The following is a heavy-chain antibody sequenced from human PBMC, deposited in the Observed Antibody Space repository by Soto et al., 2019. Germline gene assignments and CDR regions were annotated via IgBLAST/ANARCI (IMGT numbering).Heavy chain of an antibody. CDR3: TTDRRIAAAGNWFDP. CDR1: GFTFSNAW. D-gene: IGHD6-13*01. CDR2: IKSKTDGGTT. Sequence: GGSLRLSCAASGFTFSNAWMSWVRQAPGKGLEWVGRIKSKTDGGTTDYAAPMKGRFTISRDDSKNTLYLQMNSLKTEDTAVYYCTTDRRIAAAGNWFDPWGQGTLVTVSS. J-gene: IGHJ5*02. V-gene: IGHV3-15*01.